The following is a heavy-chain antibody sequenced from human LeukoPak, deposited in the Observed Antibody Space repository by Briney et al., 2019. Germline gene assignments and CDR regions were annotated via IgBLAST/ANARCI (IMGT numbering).Heavy chain of an antibody. J-gene: IGHJ6*03. CDR3: ARGAEWGYYYYMDV. V-gene: IGHV4-38-2*01. CDR2: IYHSGST. Sequence: PGGSLRLSCAASGFTFSSYAMSWVRQAPGKGLEWIGSIYHSGSTYYNPSLKSRVTISVDTSKNQFSLKLSSVTAADTAVYYCARGAEWGYYYYMDVWGKGTTVTVSS. CDR1: GFTFSSYA. D-gene: IGHD3-3*01.